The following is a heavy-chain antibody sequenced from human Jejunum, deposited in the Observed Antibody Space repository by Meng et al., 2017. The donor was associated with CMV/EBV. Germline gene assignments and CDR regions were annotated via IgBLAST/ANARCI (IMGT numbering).Heavy chain of an antibody. CDR3: ASRGYCTTTSCYLQGLNRVDV. J-gene: IGHJ6*02. CDR1: GSR. V-gene: IGHV4-34*01. CDR2: INHSGNT. D-gene: IGHD2-2*01. Sequence: GSRWSWIRQPPGKGLEWLGEINHSGNTNYNPSLKSRITISGDTSKNQFSLKLSSVTAADTAIYYCASRGYCTTTSCYLQGLNRVDVWGQGTTVTVSS.